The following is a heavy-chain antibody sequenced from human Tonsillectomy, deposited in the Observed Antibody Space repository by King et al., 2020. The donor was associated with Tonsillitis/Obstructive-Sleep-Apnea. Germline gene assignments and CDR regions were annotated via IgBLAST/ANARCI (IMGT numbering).Heavy chain of an antibody. V-gene: IGHV3-33*01. D-gene: IGHD6-19*01. CDR2: IWYDGSNK. CDR3: VRDLNGSGPDY. CDR1: GFIFNRHG. J-gene: IGHJ4*02. Sequence: QLVQSGGGVVQPGRSLRLSCAASGFIFNRHGMHWVRQAPGKGLEWVAVIWYDGSNKYYADSVKGRFTISRDSSENTLYLHINSLRAEDTAVCYCVRDLNGSGPDYSGQGTLVTVSS.